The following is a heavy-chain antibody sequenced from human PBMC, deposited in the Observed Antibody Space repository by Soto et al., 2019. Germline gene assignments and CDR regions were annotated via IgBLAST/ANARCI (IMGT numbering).Heavy chain of an antibody. J-gene: IGHJ4*02. CDR3: AKGSIEYSASVDN. D-gene: IGHD5-12*01. Sequence: DVQLLESGGGLVQPGGSLRLSCAASGFSFSSYAMVWVRQAPGKGLEWVAVISARGGSSYFADSVKGRFTLSRENSKNVLSLEMNSLRAEDTAIYFCAKGSIEYSASVDNWGQGTLV. CDR1: GFSFSSYA. V-gene: IGHV3-23*01. CDR2: ISARGGSS.